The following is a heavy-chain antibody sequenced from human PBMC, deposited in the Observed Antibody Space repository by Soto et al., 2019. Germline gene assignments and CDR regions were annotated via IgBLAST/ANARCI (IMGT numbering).Heavy chain of an antibody. J-gene: IGHJ4*02. V-gene: IGHV4-59*01. CDR2: IYYSGST. CDR1: GGSISSYY. CDR3: ARSIAVAVTFDY. D-gene: IGHD6-19*01. Sequence: QVQLQESGPGLVKPSETLSVTCTVSGGSISSYYWSWIRQPPGKGLEWIGYIYYSGSTNYNPSLKSRVTISVDTSKNQFSLKLSSVTAADTAVYYCARSIAVAVTFDYWGQGTLVTVSS.